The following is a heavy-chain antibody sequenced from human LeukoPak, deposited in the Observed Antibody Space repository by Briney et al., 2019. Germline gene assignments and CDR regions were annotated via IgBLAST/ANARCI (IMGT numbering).Heavy chain of an antibody. Sequence: SETLSLTCTVSGGSISSYYWSWIRQPAGKGLEWIGRIYTSGSTNYNPSLKSRVTMSVDTSKNQFSLKLSSVTAADTAVYYCARGGVVVVPAAIRGAFDYWGQGTLVTVSS. D-gene: IGHD2-2*02. J-gene: IGHJ4*02. V-gene: IGHV4-4*07. CDR3: ARGGVVVVPAAIRGAFDY. CDR1: GGSISSYY. CDR2: IYTSGST.